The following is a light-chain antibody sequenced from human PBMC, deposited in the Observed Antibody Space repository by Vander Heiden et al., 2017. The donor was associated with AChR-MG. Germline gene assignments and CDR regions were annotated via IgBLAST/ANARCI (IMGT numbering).Light chain of an antibody. Sequence: QSVPTHPPSASGTPGPRVTISCSGSSSNLGSNTVNWCQQLPGTAPKLLLFSNNQRPSGVPDRFSGSRSGTAASLAIIGLQSEDEADYYCAAWGDSLNGLVFGGGTKLTVL. CDR3: AAWGDSLNGLV. J-gene: IGLJ2*01. CDR2: SNN. V-gene: IGLV1-44*01. CDR1: SSNLGSNT.